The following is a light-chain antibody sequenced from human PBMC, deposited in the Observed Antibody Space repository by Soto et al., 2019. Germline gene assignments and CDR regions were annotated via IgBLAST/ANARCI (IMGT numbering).Light chain of an antibody. CDR2: GAS. V-gene: IGKV3-20*01. CDR3: QHYKMYSPWT. Sequence: EIVLTQSPGTLSLSPGERATLSCRASQSVSSNYLAWYQQKPGQAPRLLIYGASSRATGIPDRFSGSGSGTEFSLTISRLEPDDFATYYCQHYKMYSPWTFGQGTKVDIK. CDR1: QSVSSNY. J-gene: IGKJ1*01.